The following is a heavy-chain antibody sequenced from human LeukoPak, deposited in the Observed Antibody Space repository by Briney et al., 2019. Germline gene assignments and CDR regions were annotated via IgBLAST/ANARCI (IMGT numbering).Heavy chain of an antibody. CDR1: GFTFSSYV. J-gene: IGHJ4*02. Sequence: GGSLRLSCAASGFTFSSYVMSWVRQAPGKGLEWVSAISGSGGSTYYADSVKGRFTISRDNSKNTLYLQMNSLRAEDTAVYYCANSLSSSWSVDYWGQGTLVTVSS. CDR2: ISGSGGST. D-gene: IGHD6-13*01. CDR3: ANSLSSSWSVDY. V-gene: IGHV3-23*01.